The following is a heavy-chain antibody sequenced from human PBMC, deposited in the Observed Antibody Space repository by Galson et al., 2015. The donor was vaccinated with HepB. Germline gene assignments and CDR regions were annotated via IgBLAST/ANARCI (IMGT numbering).Heavy chain of an antibody. V-gene: IGHV3-33*01. CDR3: ARDDRPSYCGSTSCNVYGVDV. J-gene: IGHJ6*02. CDR1: GFTFSNYG. D-gene: IGHD2-2*01. CDR2: IWYDGSNK. Sequence: SLRLSCAASGFTFSNYGIHWVRQAPGKGLEWVAVIWYDGSNKYYAESVKGRFTISRDNSKNTVYLQMNSLRAEDTAVYYCARDDRPSYCGSTSCNVYGVDVWGQGTTVTVPS.